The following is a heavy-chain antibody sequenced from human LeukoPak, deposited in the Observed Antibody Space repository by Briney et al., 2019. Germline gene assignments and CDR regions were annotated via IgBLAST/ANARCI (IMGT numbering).Heavy chain of an antibody. Sequence: PSETLSLTCAVYGGSFSGYYWSWIRQPPGKGLEWIGEINHSGNTNYNPSLKSRVTMSVDTSKNQFSLNLSSVTAADTAVYYCARGFACSAATCPIPLDYWGQGTLVTVSS. V-gene: IGHV4-34*01. J-gene: IGHJ4*02. CDR2: INHSGNT. CDR1: GGSFSGYY. D-gene: IGHD2-15*01. CDR3: ARGFACSAATCPIPLDY.